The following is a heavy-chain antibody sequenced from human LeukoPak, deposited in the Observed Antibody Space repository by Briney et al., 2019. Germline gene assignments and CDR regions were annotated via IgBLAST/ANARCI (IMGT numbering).Heavy chain of an antibody. V-gene: IGHV1-2*02. D-gene: IGHD2-2*01. Sequence: GGSVKVSCKASGYTFTGYYMHWVRQAPGQGLEWMGWINPNSGGTIYAQKFQGRVTMTRDTSISAAYMELSRLRSDDTAVYYCARDVGEYCSSTNCYASHYWGQGTLVTVSS. CDR3: ARDVGEYCSSTNCYASHY. J-gene: IGHJ4*02. CDR1: GYTFTGYY. CDR2: INPNSGGT.